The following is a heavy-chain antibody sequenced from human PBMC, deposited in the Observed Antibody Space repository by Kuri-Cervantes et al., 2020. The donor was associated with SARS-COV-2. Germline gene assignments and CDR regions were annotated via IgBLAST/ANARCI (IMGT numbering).Heavy chain of an antibody. Sequence: SETLSLTCSVSGGSISGYYWSWLRQPPGKGLEWIAYMYTTADTYSNPSLSSRVTISLDTTKSLASLKLSSVTAADTAVYYCARHGAQYYYDTNDRPYVLPNYYYGMDVWGRGTTVTVSS. CDR2: MYTTADT. J-gene: IGHJ6*02. CDR3: ARHGAQYYYDTNDRPYVLPNYYYGMDV. CDR1: GGSISGYY. D-gene: IGHD3-22*01. V-gene: IGHV4-4*08.